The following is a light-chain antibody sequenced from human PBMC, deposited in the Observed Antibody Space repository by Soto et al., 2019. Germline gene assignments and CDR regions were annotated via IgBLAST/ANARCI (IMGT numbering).Light chain of an antibody. CDR1: SSDIGGYTY. CDR2: DVI. Sequence: QSVLTQPASVSGSPGQSITISCTGTSSDIGGYTYVSWYQQHPGKAPELMIYDVINRPSGVSNRFSGSKSGNTASLTISGLQAEDKADYYCCSYSRRGNYFFGPGTTVPLL. V-gene: IGLV2-14*03. CDR3: CSYSRRGNYF. J-gene: IGLJ1*01.